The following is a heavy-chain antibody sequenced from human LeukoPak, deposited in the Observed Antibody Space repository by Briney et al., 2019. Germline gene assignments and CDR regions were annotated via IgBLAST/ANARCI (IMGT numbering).Heavy chain of an antibody. CDR1: GFTVSSNY. CDR3: ARRAGAYSHPYDY. V-gene: IGHV3-53*01. J-gene: IGHJ4*02. D-gene: IGHD4/OR15-4a*01. Sequence: GGSLRLSCAASGFTVSSNYMSWVRQAPGKGLEWVSFIYSGTIHYSDSVKGRFTISRDNSKNTLYLQMNSLRAEDTAVYYCARRAGAYSHPYDYWGQGILVTVSS. CDR2: IYSGTI.